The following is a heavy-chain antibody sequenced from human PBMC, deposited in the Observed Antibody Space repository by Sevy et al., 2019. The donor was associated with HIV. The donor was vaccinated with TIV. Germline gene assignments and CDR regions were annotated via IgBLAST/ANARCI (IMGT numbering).Heavy chain of an antibody. CDR2: IDSDGST. CDR3: ARDRYYDASGYYYYYYGMDV. Sequence: GGSLRLSCAASGFTVSDNYMAWVRLAPGKGLEWVSLIDSDGSTYYVDSVKGRFTISRDNVKNTLYLQINALRAEDTGLYFCARDRYYDASGYYYYYYGMDVWGQGTTVTVSS. D-gene: IGHD3-22*01. CDR1: GFTVSDNY. J-gene: IGHJ6*02. V-gene: IGHV3-66*01.